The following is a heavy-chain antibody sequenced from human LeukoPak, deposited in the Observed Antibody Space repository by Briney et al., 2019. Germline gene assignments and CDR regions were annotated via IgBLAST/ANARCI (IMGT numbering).Heavy chain of an antibody. Sequence: WASVKVSCKASGGTFSSYAISWVRQAPGQGLGWMGGIIPIFGTANYAQKFQGRVTITADKSTSTAYMELSSLRSEDTAVYYCASLREGSSWYGYWGQGTLVTVSS. V-gene: IGHV1-69*06. CDR1: GGTFSSYA. D-gene: IGHD6-13*01. J-gene: IGHJ4*02. CDR3: ASLREGSSWYGY. CDR2: IIPIFGTA.